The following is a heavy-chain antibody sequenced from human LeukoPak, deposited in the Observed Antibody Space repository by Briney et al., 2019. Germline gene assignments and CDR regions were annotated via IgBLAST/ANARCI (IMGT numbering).Heavy chain of an antibody. J-gene: IGHJ5*02. Sequence: GGSLRLSCAASGFTFSSYGMHWVRQAPGKGLEWVSSITRSNYIYYADSVKGRFTISRDNAKNSLYLQMNSLRAEDTAVYYCAREGSYSSGYDRGNWFDPWGQGTLVTVSS. V-gene: IGHV3-21*06. CDR2: ITRSNYI. D-gene: IGHD6-19*01. CDR3: AREGSYSSGYDRGNWFDP. CDR1: GFTFSSYG.